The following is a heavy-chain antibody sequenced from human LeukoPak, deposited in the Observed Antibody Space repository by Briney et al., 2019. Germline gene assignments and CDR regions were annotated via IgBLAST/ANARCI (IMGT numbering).Heavy chain of an antibody. CDR1: GYTLTELS. CDR2: FDPEDGET. CDR3: ATAGYSSGWYYFDY. J-gene: IGHJ4*02. D-gene: IGHD6-19*01. V-gene: IGHV1-24*01. Sequence: ASVKVSFKVSGYTLTELSMHWLRQAPAKGLAWMGGFDPEDGETIYAQKFQGRVTMTEDTSTDTVYMELSSLRSEDTAVYYCATAGYSSGWYYFDYWGQGTLVTVSS.